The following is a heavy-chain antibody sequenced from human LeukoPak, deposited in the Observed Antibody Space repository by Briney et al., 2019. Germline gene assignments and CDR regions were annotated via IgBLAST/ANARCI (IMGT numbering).Heavy chain of an antibody. CDR2: IRSKANSYAT. Sequence: PGGSLKLSCAASGFTFSGSAMHWVRQASGKGLEWVGRIRSKANSYATAYAASVKGRFTISRDDSKNTAYLQMNSLRAEDTAVYYCARVYHLGYCSGGSCSLDYWGQGTLVTVSS. CDR3: ARVYHLGYCSGGSCSLDY. J-gene: IGHJ4*02. V-gene: IGHV3-73*01. D-gene: IGHD2-15*01. CDR1: GFTFSGSA.